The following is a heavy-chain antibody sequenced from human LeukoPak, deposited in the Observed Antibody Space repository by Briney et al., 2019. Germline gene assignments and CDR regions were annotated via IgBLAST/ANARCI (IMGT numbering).Heavy chain of an antibody. Sequence: PGGSLRLSCAASGFMFSNYAMNWVRQAPGKGLEWISYIAGSGSPMYNTASVKGRFTISRDNAKNLMFLQMHSLRAEDTAVYYCARDGPENTAHDGFDIWGQGTKVTVSS. CDR1: GFMFSNYA. CDR2: IAGSGSPM. D-gene: IGHD1-14*01. CDR3: ARDGPENTAHDGFDI. J-gene: IGHJ3*02. V-gene: IGHV3-48*03.